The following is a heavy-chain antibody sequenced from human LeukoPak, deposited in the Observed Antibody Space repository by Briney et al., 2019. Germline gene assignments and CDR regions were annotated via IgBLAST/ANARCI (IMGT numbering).Heavy chain of an antibody. Sequence: GGSLRLSCAASGFTFSSYGMHWVRQAPGKGLEWVAVIWYDGSNKYYADSVKGRFTISRDNSKNTLYLQMNSLRAEDTAVYYCARYGGGDYGNNWFDPWGQGTLVTVSS. CDR1: GFTFSSYG. V-gene: IGHV3-33*01. D-gene: IGHD4-17*01. J-gene: IGHJ5*02. CDR3: ARYGGGDYGNNWFDP. CDR2: IWYDGSNK.